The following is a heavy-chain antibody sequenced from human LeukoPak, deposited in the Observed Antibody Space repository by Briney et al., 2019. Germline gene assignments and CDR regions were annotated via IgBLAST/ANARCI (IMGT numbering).Heavy chain of an antibody. CDR1: GGSFSGYY. CDR3: ARSNDFWSGYTFDY. V-gene: IGHV4-34*01. CDR2: INHSGST. Sequence: PSETLSLTCAVYGGSFSGYYWSWIRQPPGKGLEWIGEINHSGSTNYNPSLKSRVTISVGTSKNQFSLKLSSVTAADTAVYYCARSNDFWSGYTFDYWGQGTLVTVSS. D-gene: IGHD3-3*01. J-gene: IGHJ4*02.